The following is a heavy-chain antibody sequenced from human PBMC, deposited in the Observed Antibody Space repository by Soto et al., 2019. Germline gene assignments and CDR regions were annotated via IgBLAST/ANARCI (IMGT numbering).Heavy chain of an antibody. CDR1: GGTFSSYT. CDR2: IIPISGIA. CDR3: ARGVEMYYYGSGSSDY. J-gene: IGHJ4*02. Sequence: GASVKVSCKASGGTFSSYTISWVRQAPGQGLEWMGKIIPISGIANYAQKFQGRVTMTTNKSTSTAYMELSSLRSEDTAVYYCARGVEMYYYGSGSSDYWGQGTLVTVSS. V-gene: IGHV1-69*02. D-gene: IGHD3-10*01.